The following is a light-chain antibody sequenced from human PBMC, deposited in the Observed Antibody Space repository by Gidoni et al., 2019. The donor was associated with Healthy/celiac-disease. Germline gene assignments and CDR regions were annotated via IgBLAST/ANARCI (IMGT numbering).Light chain of an antibody. Sequence: DIQMTQSPSSLSASVGDRVTITCRASQSISSYLNWYQQKPGKAPKLLIYAASSLQSGVPSRFSGSGSGTDFTLTISSLQPEDFATYYCQQSYSTPPHTFXQXTKLEIK. CDR2: AAS. V-gene: IGKV1-39*01. J-gene: IGKJ2*01. CDR3: QQSYSTPPHT. CDR1: QSISSY.